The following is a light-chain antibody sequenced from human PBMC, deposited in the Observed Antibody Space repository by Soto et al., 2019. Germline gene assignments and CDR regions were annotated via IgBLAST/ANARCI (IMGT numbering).Light chain of an antibody. V-gene: IGKV1-13*02. Sequence: AIQVTQSPSSLSASVGDRVTITCRASQGISNALAWYQQEPGKAPKLVIYDASTLESGVPSRFSGRGSGTDFTLTISSLQPEDFATYYCQQFKTDPITFVQGTRLE. J-gene: IGKJ5*01. CDR2: DAS. CDR1: QGISNA. CDR3: QQFKTDPIT.